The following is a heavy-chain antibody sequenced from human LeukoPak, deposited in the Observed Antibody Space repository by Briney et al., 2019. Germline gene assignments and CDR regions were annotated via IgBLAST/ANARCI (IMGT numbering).Heavy chain of an antibody. V-gene: IGHV4-4*07. J-gene: IGHJ4*02. D-gene: IGHD3-10*01. CDR2: IYTSGST. Sequence: SETLSLTCSVSVVSMNGYYWSWLRQPAGKGLEWIGRIYTSGSTNYNPSLKSRVTMSVDTSKNQFSLKLSSVTAADTAVYYCARDEFSYVSGSYWYGFDYWGQGTLVTVSS. CDR1: VVSMNGYY. CDR3: ARDEFSYVSGSYWYGFDY.